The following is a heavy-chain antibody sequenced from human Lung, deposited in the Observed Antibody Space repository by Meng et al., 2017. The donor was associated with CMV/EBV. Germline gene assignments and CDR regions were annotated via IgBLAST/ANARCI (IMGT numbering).Heavy chain of an antibody. CDR3: ARDNSATRYFDY. CDR2: SRNKASSYTT. D-gene: IGHD2/OR15-2a*01. CDR1: GFTFGDHY. V-gene: IGHV3-72*01. J-gene: IGHJ4*02. Sequence: GESLKISCTASGFTFGDHYMDWVRQAPGKGLEWVARSRNKASSYTTEYAASVRGRFTISRDESGNSLDLQMTSLKTEDTAVYYCARDNSATRYFDYWGQGIXVTVSS.